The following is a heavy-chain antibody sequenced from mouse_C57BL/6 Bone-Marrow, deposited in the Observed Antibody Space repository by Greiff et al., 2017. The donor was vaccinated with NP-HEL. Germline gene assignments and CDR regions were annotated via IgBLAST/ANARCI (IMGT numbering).Heavy chain of an antibody. V-gene: IGHV1-5*01. CDR2: IYPGNSDN. CDR1: GYTFTSYW. D-gene: IGHD1-1*01. J-gene: IGHJ3*01. CDR3: TNYYGSSGAWFAC. Sequence: EVQLQQSGTVLARPGASVKMSCKTSGYTFTSYWMHWVKQRPGQGLEWIGAIYPGNSDNSSNQKVKGKAKLTAVTSDSTAYMELSSLTNEDSAVYYCTNYYGSSGAWFACWGQGTLVTVSA.